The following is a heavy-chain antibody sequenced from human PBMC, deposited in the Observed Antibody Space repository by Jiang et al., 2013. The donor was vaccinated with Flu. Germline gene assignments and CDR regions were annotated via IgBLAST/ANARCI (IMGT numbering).Heavy chain of an antibody. CDR1: GYSISSGYY. Sequence: SLTCAVSGYSISSGYYWGWIRQPPGKGLEWIGSIYHSGSTYYNPSLKSRVTISVDTSKNQFSLKLSSVTAADTAVYYCARVSERLSWFDPWGQGTLVTVSS. CDR2: IYHSGST. J-gene: IGHJ5*02. D-gene: IGHD1-14*01. CDR3: ARVSERLSWFDP. V-gene: IGHV4-38-2*01.